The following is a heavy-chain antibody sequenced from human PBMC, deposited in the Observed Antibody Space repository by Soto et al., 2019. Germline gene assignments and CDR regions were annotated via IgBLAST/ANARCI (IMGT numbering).Heavy chain of an antibody. D-gene: IGHD2-15*01. Sequence: PGGSLRLSCAASGFTFDDFAMHWVRQAPGRGLEWVSGINWSGGSSGYSDSVKGRFTISRDNAKNSLYLEMNSLRVEDTALFYCLKANDRQFVEGGPFDMWGQGTMVTVSS. J-gene: IGHJ3*02. CDR3: LKANDRQFVEGGPFDM. CDR1: GFTFDDFA. V-gene: IGHV3-9*01. CDR2: INWSGGSS.